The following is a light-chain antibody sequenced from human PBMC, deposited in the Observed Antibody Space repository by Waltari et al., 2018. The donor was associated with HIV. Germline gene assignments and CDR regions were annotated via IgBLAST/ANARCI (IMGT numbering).Light chain of an antibody. CDR2: QAS. J-gene: IGKJ1*01. Sequence: DTQMTQAPSPLSASVGDRVTTSCRASRRISDGLAWYQQKPGRAPNLLIYQASKLKRGVPSRFSGGASGTEFTLTSSGLQPEDFATYFCQQYKSYPLTFGRGTEVEIK. CDR3: QQYKSYPLT. CDR1: RRISDG. V-gene: IGKV1-5*03.